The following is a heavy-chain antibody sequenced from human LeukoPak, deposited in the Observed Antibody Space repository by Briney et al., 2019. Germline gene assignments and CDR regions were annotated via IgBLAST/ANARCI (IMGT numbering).Heavy chain of an antibody. V-gene: IGHV1-18*01. CDR1: GYTFTSYG. Sequence: AASVKVSCKASGYTFTSYGISWVRQAPGQGLEWMGWISAYNGNTNYAQKLQGRVSMTADTSTSTAYMELRSLRSDDTAVYYCARDNPYYGDYFDYWGQGTLVTVSS. CDR2: ISAYNGNT. J-gene: IGHJ4*02. D-gene: IGHD4-17*01. CDR3: ARDNPYYGDYFDY.